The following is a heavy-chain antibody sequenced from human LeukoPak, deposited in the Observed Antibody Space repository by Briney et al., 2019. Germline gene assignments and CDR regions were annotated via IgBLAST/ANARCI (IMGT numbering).Heavy chain of an antibody. CDR2: ISGSGGIM. J-gene: IGHJ4*02. CDR1: GFTSSNYE. V-gene: IGHV3-48*03. D-gene: IGHD1-1*01. CDR3: ARENPDNGDGWGY. Sequence: PGGSLRLSRAASGFTSSNYEMNWVRPAPGEGLGWSSYISGSGGIMFYADSVKGRFTISRDNAKNSVYLQMGSLKAEDTAVYYCARENPDNGDGWGYWGQGTLVTVSS.